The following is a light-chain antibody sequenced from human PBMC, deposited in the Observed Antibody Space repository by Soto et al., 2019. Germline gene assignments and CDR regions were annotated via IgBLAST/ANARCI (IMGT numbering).Light chain of an antibody. CDR1: QNINNY. J-gene: IGKJ5*01. CDR3: QQYENLPT. Sequence: DIQMTQSPSSLSASVGDRVTITCQARQNINNYVNWYQQKPGRAPKLLIYDASNLEAGVPSRFRGSGSGTDFTFTISRLQPEDIATYYWQQYENLPTFGQGTRLEIK. CDR2: DAS. V-gene: IGKV1-33*01.